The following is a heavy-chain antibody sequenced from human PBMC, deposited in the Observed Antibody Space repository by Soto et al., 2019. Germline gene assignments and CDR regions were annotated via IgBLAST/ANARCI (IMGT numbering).Heavy chain of an antibody. CDR3: ARVGVHSCGYGYGMDV. V-gene: IGHV5-51*01. D-gene: IGHD3-22*01. Sequence: GESLKISCKGSGDSFSSHWIGWVRQMPGKGLEWMGIIYPGDSDTRYSPSFQGQVTLSADKSISTAYLQWSSLKASDTAMYYCARVGVHSCGYGYGMDVWGQGTTVTVSS. CDR2: IYPGDSDT. CDR1: GDSFSSHW. J-gene: IGHJ6*02.